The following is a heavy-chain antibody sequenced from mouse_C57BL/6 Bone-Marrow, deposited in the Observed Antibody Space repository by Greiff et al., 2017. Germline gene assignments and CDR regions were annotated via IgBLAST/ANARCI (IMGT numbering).Heavy chain of an antibody. D-gene: IGHD1-1*01. CDR2: INPNYGTT. CDR3: AIIYYYGRNSRDY. Sequence: VQLQQSGPELVKPGASVKISCKASGYSFTDYNMNWVKQSNGKSLEWIGVINPNYGTTNYNQKFKGKATLTVDKSSSTAYMQLNSLTSEDSAVYYCAIIYYYGRNSRDYWGQGTSVTVSS. J-gene: IGHJ4*01. CDR1: GYSFTDYN. V-gene: IGHV1-39*01.